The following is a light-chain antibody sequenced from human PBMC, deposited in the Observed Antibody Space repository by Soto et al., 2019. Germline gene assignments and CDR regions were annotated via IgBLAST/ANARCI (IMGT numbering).Light chain of an antibody. V-gene: IGKV1-5*03. CDR2: KAS. Sequence: DIQMTQSPSTLSGSVGDRVTITYRASQTISSWLAWYQQKPGKAPKLLIYKASTLKSGVPSRFSGSGSGTEFTLTISSLQPDDFETYYCQHYNSYSEAFGQGTKVDIK. CDR3: QHYNSYSEA. CDR1: QTISSW. J-gene: IGKJ1*01.